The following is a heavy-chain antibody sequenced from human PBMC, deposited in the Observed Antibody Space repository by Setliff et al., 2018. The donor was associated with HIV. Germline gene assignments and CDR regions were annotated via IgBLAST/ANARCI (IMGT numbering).Heavy chain of an antibody. CDR1: GFTFSSYW. V-gene: IGHV3-33*08. J-gene: IGHJ6*03. Sequence: GGSLRLSCAASGFTFSSYWMHWVRQAPGKGLEWVAVIWYDGSYKYYADSVKGRFTISRDNSKNTLYLQMNSLRAEDTAVYYCARDKDYYDYSGYYYIYYYMDVWGKGTTVTVSS. CDR3: ARDKDYYDYSGYYYIYYYMDV. CDR2: IWYDGSYK. D-gene: IGHD3-22*01.